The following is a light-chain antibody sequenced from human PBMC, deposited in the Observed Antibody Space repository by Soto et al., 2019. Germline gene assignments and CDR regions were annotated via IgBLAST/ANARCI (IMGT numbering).Light chain of an antibody. CDR1: QSVTSSY. CDR2: GAS. V-gene: IGKV3-20*01. Sequence: EIVLTQSPGTLSLSPGERATLSCRASQSVTSSYLAWYQQKPGQAPRLLIYGASSRATGIPDRFSGSESGTDFTLTISRLEPEDFAVYYCQQSGSSPITFGQGTRLEIK. CDR3: QQSGSSPIT. J-gene: IGKJ5*01.